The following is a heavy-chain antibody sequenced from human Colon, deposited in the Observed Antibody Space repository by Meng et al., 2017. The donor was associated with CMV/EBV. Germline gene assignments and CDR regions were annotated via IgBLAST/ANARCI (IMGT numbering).Heavy chain of an antibody. CDR2: IRNKVNSYTT. J-gene: IGHJ4*02. D-gene: IGHD1-26*01. CDR3: ARVRKGMVGQTTFDY. CDR1: GFTFSSYG. Sequence: GGSLRLSCAASGFTFSSYGMNWVRQAPGRGLEWVGRIRNKVNSYTTLYAASVEGRFTVSRDDSKNSVFLQMNSLKTEDTAVYYCARVRKGMVGQTTFDYWGQGTLVTVSS. V-gene: IGHV3-72*01.